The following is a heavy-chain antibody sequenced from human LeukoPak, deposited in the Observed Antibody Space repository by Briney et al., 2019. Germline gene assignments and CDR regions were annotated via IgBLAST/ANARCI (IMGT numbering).Heavy chain of an antibody. CDR2: INTKSGRT. Sequence: ASVTVSFKSSVYTFTKSDMNWVRQAAGQGREGMGWINTKSGRTGYAKKFQARVSMTINTSISTAYMEVSSLRFEDTAVYYCARGRSGLAAAGTYDYWGQGTLITVSS. D-gene: IGHD6-13*01. CDR3: ARGRSGLAAAGTYDY. V-gene: IGHV1-8*01. CDR1: VYTFTKSD. J-gene: IGHJ4*02.